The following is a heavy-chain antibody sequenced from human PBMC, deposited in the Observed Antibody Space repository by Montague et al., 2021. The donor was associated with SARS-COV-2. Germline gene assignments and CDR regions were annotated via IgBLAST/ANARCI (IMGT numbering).Heavy chain of an antibody. Sequence: SETLSLTCTVSGGSISSSSYYWGWIRQPPGKGLEWIGSIFYSGSTYYNPSLKSRVTISVDTSKNQFSLKLSSVTAADTAVYYCARFNRGGIVVAARYYFDYWGQGTMVTVSS. CDR3: ARFNRGGIVVAARYYFDY. CDR2: IFYSGST. CDR1: GGSISSSSYY. V-gene: IGHV4-39*01. J-gene: IGHJ4*02. D-gene: IGHD6-19*01.